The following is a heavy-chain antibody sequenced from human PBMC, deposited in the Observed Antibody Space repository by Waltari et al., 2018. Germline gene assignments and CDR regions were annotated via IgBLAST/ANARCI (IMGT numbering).Heavy chain of an antibody. D-gene: IGHD6-19*01. CDR1: GFPFDDYA. V-gene: IGHV3-9*03. J-gene: IGHJ3*02. Sequence: EVQLVESGGGLVQPGRSLRLSCAASGFPFDDYATHSVRQAPGKGLEWVSGISWNSGSIGYADSVKGRFTISRDNAKNSLYLQMNSLRAEDMALYYCAKDMVAVAGNGAFDIWGQGTMVTVSS. CDR2: ISWNSGSI. CDR3: AKDMVAVAGNGAFDI.